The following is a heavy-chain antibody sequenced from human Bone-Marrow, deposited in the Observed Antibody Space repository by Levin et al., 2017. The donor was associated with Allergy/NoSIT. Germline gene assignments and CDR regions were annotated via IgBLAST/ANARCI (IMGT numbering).Heavy chain of an antibody. V-gene: IGHV4-34*01. CDR3: ARGLFFGVVIIGRWFDP. CDR2: INHSGST. CDR1: GGSFSGYY. D-gene: IGHD3-3*01. Sequence: PSETLSLTCAVYGGSFSGYYWSWIRQPPGKGLEWIGEINHSGSTNYNPSLKSRVTISVDTSKNQFSLKLSSVTAADTAVYYCARGLFFGVVIIGRWFDPWGQGTLVTVSS. J-gene: IGHJ5*02.